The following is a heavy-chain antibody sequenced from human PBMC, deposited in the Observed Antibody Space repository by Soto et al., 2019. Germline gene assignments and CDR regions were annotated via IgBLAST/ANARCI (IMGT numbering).Heavy chain of an antibody. CDR2: IRDYNGST. J-gene: IGHJ5*02. V-gene: IGHV1-18*01. D-gene: IGHD2-2*01. CDR3: AICSNTSCRHRRYNLFEP. Sequence: AAALILSCASSGISISSDYITVRRPPPEEGLEWVWIRDYNGSTNYAQKLQSRVTMTTDTSTNNAYMELGSMISADTAEDYCAICSNTSCRHRRYNLFEPWGQGTLVTVSS. CDR1: GISISSD.